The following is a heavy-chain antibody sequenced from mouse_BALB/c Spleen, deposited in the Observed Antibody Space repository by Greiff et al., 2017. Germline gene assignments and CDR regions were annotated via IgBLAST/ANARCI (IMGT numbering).Heavy chain of an antibody. D-gene: IGHD1-2*01. CDR2: ISSGGST. CDR1: GFTFSSYA. J-gene: IGHJ2*01. Sequence: EVQGVESGGGLVKPGGSLKLSCAASGFTFSSYAMSWVRQTPEKRLEWVASISSGGSTYYPDSVKGRFTISRDNARNILYLQMSSLRSEDTAMYYCAKITTATDYWGQGTTLTVSS. CDR3: AKITTATDY. V-gene: IGHV5-6-5*01.